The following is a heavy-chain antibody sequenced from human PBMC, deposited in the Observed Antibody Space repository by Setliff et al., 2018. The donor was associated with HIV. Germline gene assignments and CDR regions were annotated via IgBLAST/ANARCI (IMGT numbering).Heavy chain of an antibody. CDR2: IYPGDSDT. J-gene: IGHJ4*02. Sequence: GESLKISCHLSGNSFADFWIGWVRQMPGKGLEWVGFIYPGDSDTRYSPSFRGQVTISADKSISTAYLQWSSLKASDTAMYYCARGFYGDYYFDYWGQGTLVTVSS. CDR3: ARGFYGDYYFDY. D-gene: IGHD4-17*01. V-gene: IGHV5-51*01. CDR1: GNSFADFW.